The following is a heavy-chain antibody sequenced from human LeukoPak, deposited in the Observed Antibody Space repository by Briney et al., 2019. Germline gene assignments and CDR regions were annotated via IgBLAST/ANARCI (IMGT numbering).Heavy chain of an antibody. J-gene: IGHJ4*02. CDR1: GGSISSGGYS. Sequence: SETLSLTCAVSGGSISSGGYSWSWIRQPPGKGLEWIGYIYHSGSTYYNPSLKSRVTISVDRSKNQFSLKLSSVTAADTAVYYCARVSLDSSGYPEFVYWGQGTLVTVSS. V-gene: IGHV4-30-2*01. CDR2: IYHSGST. CDR3: ARVSLDSSGYPEFVY. D-gene: IGHD3-22*01.